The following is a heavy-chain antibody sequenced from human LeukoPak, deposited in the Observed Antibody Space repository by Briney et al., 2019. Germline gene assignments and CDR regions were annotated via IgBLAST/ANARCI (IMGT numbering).Heavy chain of an antibody. CDR1: GYTFTGYY. J-gene: IGHJ4*02. V-gene: IGHV1-2*02. CDR2: INPNSGGT. D-gene: IGHD6-6*01. CDR3: AREPSIAARPGDY. Sequence: ASVKGSCKASGYTFTGYYMHWVRQAPGQGLEWMGWINPNSGGTNYAQKFQGRATMTRDTSISTAYMELSRLRSDDTAVYYCAREPSIAARPGDYWGQGNLVTVSS.